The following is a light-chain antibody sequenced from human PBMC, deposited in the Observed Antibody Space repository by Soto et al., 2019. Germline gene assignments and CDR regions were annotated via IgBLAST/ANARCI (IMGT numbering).Light chain of an antibody. CDR3: QQYGSSSFA. CDR2: GAS. J-gene: IGKJ3*01. V-gene: IGKV3-20*01. Sequence: EIVLTQSPGTLSLSPGERATLSCRARQSISSTYLAWYQKKPGQAPRLLLYGASSRATGIPYRFSGSGSGRDFTLTISRLEPEDSAAYYCQQYGSSSFAFGPGTKVQIK. CDR1: QSISSTY.